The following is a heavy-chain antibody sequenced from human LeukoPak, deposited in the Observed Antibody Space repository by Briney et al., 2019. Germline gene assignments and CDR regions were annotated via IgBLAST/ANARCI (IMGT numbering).Heavy chain of an antibody. J-gene: IGHJ4*02. Sequence: GALVKVSCKASGGTFSSYAISWVRQAPGQGLEWMGGIIPIFGTANYAQKFQGRVTITADKSTSTAYMELSSLRSEDTAVYYCARDNYDSSGLDYWGQGTLVTVSS. CDR1: GGTFSSYA. D-gene: IGHD3-22*01. V-gene: IGHV1-69*06. CDR3: ARDNYDSSGLDY. CDR2: IIPIFGTA.